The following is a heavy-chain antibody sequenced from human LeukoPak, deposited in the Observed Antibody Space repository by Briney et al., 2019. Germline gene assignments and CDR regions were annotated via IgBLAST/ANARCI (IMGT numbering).Heavy chain of an antibody. CDR2: INAGNGDT. CDR3: ARDSDSSGWSWVY. Sequence: ASVKVSCKASGYRFTTDMYTIHWLRQAPGHRLEWMGWINAGNGDTKYSQKFQGRVTITGDTSARTVYMEVSSLVSEDTAVYYCARDSDSSGWSWVYWGQGTLVTVSS. J-gene: IGHJ4*02. D-gene: IGHD6-19*01. V-gene: IGHV1-3*01. CDR1: GYRFTTDMYT.